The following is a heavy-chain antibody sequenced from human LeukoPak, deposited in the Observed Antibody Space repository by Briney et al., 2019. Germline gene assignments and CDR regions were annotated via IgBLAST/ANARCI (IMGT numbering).Heavy chain of an antibody. J-gene: IGHJ4*02. Sequence: GGSLRLSCAASGFTFSSYSMNWVRQAPRKGLEWVSSISSSSSYIYYADSVKGRFTISRDNSKNTLYLQMNSLRAEDTAVYYCAKLPSYSYGPFDYWGQGTLVTVSS. CDR3: AKLPSYSYGPFDY. CDR1: GFTFSSYS. CDR2: ISSSSSYI. D-gene: IGHD5-18*01. V-gene: IGHV3-21*01.